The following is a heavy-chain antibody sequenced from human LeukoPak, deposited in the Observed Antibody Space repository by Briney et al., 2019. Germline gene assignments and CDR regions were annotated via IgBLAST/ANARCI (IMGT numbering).Heavy chain of an antibody. CDR2: MNPNSGNT. J-gene: IGHJ4*02. Sequence: ASVKVSCKASGYTVTSYDINWVRQATGQGLEWMGWMNPNSGNTGYAQKFQGRVTMTRNTSISTAYMELSSLRSEDTAVYYCARGPRTVVRGVTGDYWGQGTLVTVSS. CDR1: GYTVTSYD. D-gene: IGHD3-10*01. CDR3: ARGPRTVVRGVTGDY. V-gene: IGHV1-8*01.